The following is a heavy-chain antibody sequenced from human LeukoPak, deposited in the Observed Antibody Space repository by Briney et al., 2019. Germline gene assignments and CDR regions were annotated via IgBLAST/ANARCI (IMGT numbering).Heavy chain of an antibody. V-gene: IGHV1-69*04. Sequence: AASVKVSCKASGGTFSSYAISWVRQAPGQGLEWMGRIIPILGIANYAQKFQGRVTITTDESTSTAYMELSSLRSEDTAVYYCAREFGGYYRHNWFDPWGQGTLVTVSS. J-gene: IGHJ5*02. CDR2: IIPILGIA. CDR3: AREFGGYYRHNWFDP. D-gene: IGHD3-3*01. CDR1: GGTFSSYA.